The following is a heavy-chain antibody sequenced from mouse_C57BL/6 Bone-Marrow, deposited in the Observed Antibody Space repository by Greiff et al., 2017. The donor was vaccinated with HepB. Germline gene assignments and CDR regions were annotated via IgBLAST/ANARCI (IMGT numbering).Heavy chain of an antibody. Sequence: QVQLQQSGPGLVQPSQSLSITCTVSGFSLTSYGVHWVRQSPGKGLEWLGVIWRGGSTDYNAAFMSRLSITKDNSKSQVFFKMNSLQADDTAIYYCAKNRRDATKWYFDVWGTGTTVTVSS. D-gene: IGHD1-1*01. CDR2: IWRGGST. CDR1: GFSLTSYG. J-gene: IGHJ1*03. CDR3: AKNRRDATKWYFDV. V-gene: IGHV2-5*01.